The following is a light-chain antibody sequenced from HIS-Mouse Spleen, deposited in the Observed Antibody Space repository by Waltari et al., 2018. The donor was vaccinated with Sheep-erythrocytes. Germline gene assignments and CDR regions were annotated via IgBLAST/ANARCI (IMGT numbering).Light chain of an antibody. V-gene: IGLV3-1*01. CDR1: KLGDNY. CDR3: QAWDSSTAWV. J-gene: IGLJ2*01. CDR2: QDS. Sequence: SYELTPPPSVSVSPGQPAIIPCSGDKLGDNYACWSQQKPGQSPVLVISQDSKRPSGIPERFSGSNSGNTATLTISGTQAMDEADYYCQAWDSSTAWVFGGGTKLTVL.